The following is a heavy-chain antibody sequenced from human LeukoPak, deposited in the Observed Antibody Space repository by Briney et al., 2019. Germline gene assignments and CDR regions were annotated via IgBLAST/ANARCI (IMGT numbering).Heavy chain of an antibody. CDR3: AKDGLADIDY. CDR1: GFIFSTYG. Sequence: EGSLRLSCAASGFIFSTYGMYWVRQAPGKGLEWVAFIRHDGSIKNYADSVKGRSTISRDNSKNTLYLQMNSLRAEDTAVYYCAKDGLADIDYWGQGTLVTVSS. V-gene: IGHV3-30*02. D-gene: IGHD3-16*01. J-gene: IGHJ4*02. CDR2: IRHDGSIK.